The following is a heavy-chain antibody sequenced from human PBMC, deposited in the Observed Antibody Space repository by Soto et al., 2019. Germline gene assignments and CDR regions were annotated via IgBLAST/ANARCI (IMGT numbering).Heavy chain of an antibody. D-gene: IGHD3-22*01. J-gene: IGHJ4*02. CDR3: AYSYYDSSGYYCPFDY. CDR1: GFSLSTSGVG. CDR2: IYWDDDE. V-gene: IGHV2-5*02. Sequence: QITLKESGPTLVKPTQTLTLTCTFSGFSLSTSGVGVGWIRQPPGKALEWLALIYWDDDERYSPSLKSRLTIPKDTSKNQVVLTMTNMDPVDTATYYCAYSYYDSSGYYCPFDYWGQGTLVTVSS.